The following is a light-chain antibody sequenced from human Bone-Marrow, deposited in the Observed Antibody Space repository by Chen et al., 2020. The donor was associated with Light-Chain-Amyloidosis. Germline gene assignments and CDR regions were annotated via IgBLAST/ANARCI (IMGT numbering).Light chain of an antibody. J-gene: IGLJ3*02. CDR1: NIGSTS. CDR2: GDS. Sequence: SYVLTQPSSVSVAPGQTATIACGGNNIGSTSVHWYQQTPGQAPLLVVYGDSDRPSGIPERLSGCKSGNTATLTISRVEAGDEADYYCQVWDRSSDRPVFGGGTKLTVL. V-gene: IGLV3-21*02. CDR3: QVWDRSSDRPV.